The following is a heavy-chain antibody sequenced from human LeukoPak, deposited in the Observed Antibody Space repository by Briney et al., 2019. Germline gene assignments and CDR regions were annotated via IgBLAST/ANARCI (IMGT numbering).Heavy chain of an antibody. Sequence: ASVKVSCKVSGYTLTELSMHWVRQAPGQGLEWMGWINPNSGGTNYAQKFQGRVTMTRDTPFSTAYMDLSSLTSDDTAVFYCARGGTICSGGDCYLNWLDPWGQGTLVTVSS. CDR1: GYTLTELS. CDR2: INPNSGGT. CDR3: ARGGTICSGGDCYLNWLDP. J-gene: IGHJ5*02. D-gene: IGHD2-21*02. V-gene: IGHV1-2*02.